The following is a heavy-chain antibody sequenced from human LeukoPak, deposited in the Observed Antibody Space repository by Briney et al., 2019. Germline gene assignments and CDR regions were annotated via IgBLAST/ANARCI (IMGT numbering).Heavy chain of an antibody. Sequence: SETLSLTCAVYGETFSGYFWSWIRQPPGKGLEWIADINHSGTANYNPSLKSRVIISVDTSKNQFSLKLTSVTAADTAFYYCARARGTEAIDYWGQGTLVTVSS. CDR1: GETFSGYF. J-gene: IGHJ4*02. D-gene: IGHD6-25*01. CDR2: INHSGTA. V-gene: IGHV4-34*01. CDR3: ARARGTEAIDY.